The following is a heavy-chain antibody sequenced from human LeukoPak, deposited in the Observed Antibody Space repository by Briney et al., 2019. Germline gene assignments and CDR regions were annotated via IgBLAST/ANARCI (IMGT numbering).Heavy chain of an antibody. CDR1: GFTFSSYG. CDR3: AKARAGDITAAFNY. J-gene: IGHJ4*02. V-gene: IGHV3-33*06. D-gene: IGHD6-13*01. CDR2: IWYDGSNK. Sequence: QAGGSLRLSCAASGFTFSSYGMHWVRQAPGKGLEWVAVIWYDGSNKYYADSVKGRFTISRDNSENTLNLQMNSLRAEDTAIYYCAKARAGDITAAFNYWGQGTLVTVSS.